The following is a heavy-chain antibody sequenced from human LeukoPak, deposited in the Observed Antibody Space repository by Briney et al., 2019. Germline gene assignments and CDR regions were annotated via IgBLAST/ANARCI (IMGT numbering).Heavy chain of an antibody. D-gene: IGHD6-13*01. CDR3: ARRQLVD. V-gene: IGHV3-66*04. J-gene: IGHJ4*02. CDR2: IYSGGST. CDR1: GFSVSSNY. Sequence: GGSLKLSCAASGFSVSSNYMSWVRQAPGKGLEWVSVIYSGGSTYYADSVKGRFTISRDNSKNTLYLQMNSLRAEDTAVYYCARRQLVDWGQGTLVTVSS.